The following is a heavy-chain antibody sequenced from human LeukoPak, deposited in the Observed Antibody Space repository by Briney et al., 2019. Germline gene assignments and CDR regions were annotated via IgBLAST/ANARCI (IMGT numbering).Heavy chain of an antibody. D-gene: IGHD1-1*01. V-gene: IGHV4-59*01. Sequence: PSETLSLTCTVSGGSINSYYWSWIRQPPGKGLEWIGYIYYSGTTNYNPSLKSRVTISVDTSKKKIFLKLSPVTAADTAVYYCARGRYGTVSRGWFDPWGQGTLVTVSS. CDR3: ARGRYGTVSRGWFDP. CDR2: IYYSGTT. J-gene: IGHJ5*02. CDR1: GGSINSYY.